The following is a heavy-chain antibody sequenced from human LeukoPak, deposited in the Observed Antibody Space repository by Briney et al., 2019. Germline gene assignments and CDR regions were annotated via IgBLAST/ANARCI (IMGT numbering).Heavy chain of an antibody. CDR2: FDPEDGET. V-gene: IGHV1-24*01. CDR1: GYTLTELS. J-gene: IGHJ4*02. Sequence: GASVKVSCKVSGYTLTELSMHWVRQAPGKGLEWMGGFDPEDGETIYAQKFQGRVTMTEDTSTDTAYMELSSLRSEDTAVYYCATDANSGSLPRGWYYFDYWGQGTLVTVSS. CDR3: ATDANSGSLPRGWYYFDY. D-gene: IGHD1-26*01.